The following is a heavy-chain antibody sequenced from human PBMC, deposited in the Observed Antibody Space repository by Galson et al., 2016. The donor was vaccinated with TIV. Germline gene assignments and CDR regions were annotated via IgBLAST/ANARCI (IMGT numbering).Heavy chain of an antibody. Sequence: SVKVSCKASGYTFTNYDINWVRQAPGQGLQWMGWMNPDSGNTGYAQMFQGRVTLTGDTSTNTAYMDLSSLQSDDTAMYYCAPGHKGSQLLWFGRPYYMDVWGRGSTVTVSS. CDR3: APGHKGSQLLWFGRPYYMDV. J-gene: IGHJ6*03. V-gene: IGHV1-8*01. D-gene: IGHD3-10*01. CDR1: GYTFTNYD. CDR2: MNPDSGNT.